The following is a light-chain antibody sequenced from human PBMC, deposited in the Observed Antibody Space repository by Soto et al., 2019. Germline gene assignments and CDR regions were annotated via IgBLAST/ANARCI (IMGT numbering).Light chain of an antibody. Sequence: EIVMTQSPATLSVSPGDGATLSCRASERLRSNLAWYQHKPGRAPRLLIYGVSTRATGILATFRGSGSGTEFTLTISSLKSEDVAIYYCQFDNDWPLTFGPGTKVEIK. V-gene: IGKV3-15*01. CDR3: QFDNDWPLT. CDR1: ERLRSN. J-gene: IGKJ3*01. CDR2: GVS.